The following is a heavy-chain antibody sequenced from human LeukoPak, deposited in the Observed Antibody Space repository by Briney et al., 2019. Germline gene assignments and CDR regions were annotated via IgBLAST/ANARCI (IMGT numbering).Heavy chain of an antibody. Sequence: ASVKVSCKASGYTFTGYYMHWVRQAPGQGLEWMGWINPNSGGTNYAQKFQGRVTMTRDTSISTAYMELSRLRSDDTAVYYCARVSWAYSNSYYFDYWGQGTLVTVSS. CDR1: GYTFTGYY. CDR3: ARVSWAYSNSYYFDY. D-gene: IGHD6-6*01. V-gene: IGHV1-2*02. J-gene: IGHJ4*02. CDR2: INPNSGGT.